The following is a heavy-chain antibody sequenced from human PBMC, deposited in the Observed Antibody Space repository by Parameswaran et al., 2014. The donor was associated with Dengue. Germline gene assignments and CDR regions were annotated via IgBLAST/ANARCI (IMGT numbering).Heavy chain of an antibody. CDR3: ARADGWVAVAGTWLDY. J-gene: IGHJ4*02. Sequence: WIRQPPGKGLEWIGSIYYSGSTYYNPSLKSRVTISVDTSKNQFSLKLSSVTAADTVVYYCARADGWVAVAGTWLDYWGQGTLVTVSS. CDR2: IYYSGST. V-gene: IGHV4-39*01. D-gene: IGHD6-19*01.